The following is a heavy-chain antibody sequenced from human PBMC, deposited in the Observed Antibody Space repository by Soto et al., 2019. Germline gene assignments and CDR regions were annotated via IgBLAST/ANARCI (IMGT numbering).Heavy chain of an antibody. D-gene: IGHD6-13*01. CDR2: INHRGSA. CDR1: GASVSSTYW. Sequence: SETLSLTCAVSGASVSSTYWWSWVRQPPGKETEWIGEINHRGSANYIPSLKSRFTISVDIFKSQFSLRLTSVTAADTVVYYCARYNAASGTYYFDFWGQGALVTVSS. CDR3: ARYNAASGTYYFDF. V-gene: IGHV4-4*02. J-gene: IGHJ4*02.